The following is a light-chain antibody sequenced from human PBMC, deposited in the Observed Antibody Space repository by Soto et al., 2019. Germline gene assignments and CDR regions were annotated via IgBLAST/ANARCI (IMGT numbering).Light chain of an antibody. J-gene: IGLJ2*01. CDR3: SSYAGGNNMI. Sequence: QSALTQPPSASGSPGQSVTISCTGTSSDVGGCHFVSWYQLHPGKAPKLMIYEVTKRPAGVPDRFSGSKSGNTASLTVSGLQVEDEADYYCSSYAGGNNMIFGGGTKLTVL. CDR2: EVT. CDR1: SSDVGGCHF. V-gene: IGLV2-8*01.